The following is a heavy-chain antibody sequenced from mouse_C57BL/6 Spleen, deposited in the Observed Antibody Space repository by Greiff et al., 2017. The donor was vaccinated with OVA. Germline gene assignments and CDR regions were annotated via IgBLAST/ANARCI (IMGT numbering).Heavy chain of an antibody. CDR1: GYTFTSYW. Sequence: QVQLQQPGTELVKPGASVKLSCKASGYTFTSYWMHWVKQRPGQGLEWIGNINPSNGGTNYNEKFKSKVTLTVDKSSSTAYMQLSSLTSEDSAVYYCARYGVYYSNYYFDYWGQGTTLTVSS. J-gene: IGHJ2*01. CDR3: ARYGVYYSNYYFDY. CDR2: INPSNGGT. V-gene: IGHV1-53*01. D-gene: IGHD2-5*01.